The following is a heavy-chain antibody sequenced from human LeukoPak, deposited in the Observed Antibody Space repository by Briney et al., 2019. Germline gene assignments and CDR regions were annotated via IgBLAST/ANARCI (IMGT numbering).Heavy chain of an antibody. CDR2: IYHSGGT. Sequence: SETLSLTCSVSGDSYNDASWKWIRQPSGQGLVWIGYIYHSGGTNYNPSLKSRVTISLDTSKNQFSLKLSSVTAADTAVYYCARVGTYYRSLDSWGQGTLVTVSS. J-gene: IGHJ4*02. CDR1: GDSYNDAS. V-gene: IGHV4-59*01. D-gene: IGHD3-10*01. CDR3: ARVGTYYRSLDS.